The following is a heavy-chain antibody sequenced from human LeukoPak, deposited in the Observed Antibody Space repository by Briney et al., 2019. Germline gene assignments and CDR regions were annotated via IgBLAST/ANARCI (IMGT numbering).Heavy chain of an antibody. Sequence: SETLSLTCTVSGGSISSYYWSWIRQPPGKGLDWIGYIYYSGSTNYNPSLKSRVTISVDTSKNQFSLKLSSVTAADTAVYYCARTQQWLSPFDYWGQGTLVTVSS. D-gene: IGHD6-19*01. J-gene: IGHJ4*02. CDR3: ARTQQWLSPFDY. CDR2: IYYSGST. V-gene: IGHV4-59*01. CDR1: GGSISSYY.